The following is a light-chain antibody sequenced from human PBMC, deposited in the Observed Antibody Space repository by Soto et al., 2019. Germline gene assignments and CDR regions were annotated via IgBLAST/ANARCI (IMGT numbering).Light chain of an antibody. CDR2: TAY. Sequence: DFQMTQSPSYVSASVGDSVTITCRASRGVSTWLAWYQQRPGRAPALLIQTAYLVQTGVPSRLIGGGSGTELPLTISVLQPEDSPIYYGQQTNGPFTFGPGTKV. CDR1: RGVSTW. J-gene: IGKJ3*01. V-gene: IGKV1-12*01. CDR3: QQTNGPFT.